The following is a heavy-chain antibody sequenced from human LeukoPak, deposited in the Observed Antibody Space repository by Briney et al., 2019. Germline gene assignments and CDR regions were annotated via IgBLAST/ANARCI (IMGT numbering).Heavy chain of an antibody. CDR3: VNSGSYYLGYWFDP. CDR1: GASINSGSNY. Sequence: SETLSLTCRVSGASINSGSNYWGWIRQPPGKGLEWIGSIYYSGSTYYNPSLRSRVTISVDTSKNQFSLKLSSVTAADTAVYYCVNSGSYYLGYWFDPWGQGTLVTVSS. D-gene: IGHD1-26*01. CDR2: IYYSGST. V-gene: IGHV4-39*07. J-gene: IGHJ5*02.